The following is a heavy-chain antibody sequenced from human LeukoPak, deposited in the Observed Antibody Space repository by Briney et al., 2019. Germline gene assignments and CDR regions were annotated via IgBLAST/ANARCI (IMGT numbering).Heavy chain of an antibody. Sequence: GGSLTLSCAASGFTVSSNFMTWVRQAPGQGLEWVSLIYRGGTTNYADNVKGRFTISRDNSKNTLNLQMNSLTSEDTAVYYCARVNPRGEVGSFDYWGQGTLVTVSS. J-gene: IGHJ4*02. D-gene: IGHD3-10*01. V-gene: IGHV3-66*02. CDR2: IYRGGTT. CDR3: ARVNPRGEVGSFDY. CDR1: GFTVSSNF.